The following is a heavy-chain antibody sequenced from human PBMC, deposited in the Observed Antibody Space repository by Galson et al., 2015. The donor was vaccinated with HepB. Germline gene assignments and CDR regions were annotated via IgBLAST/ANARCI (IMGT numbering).Heavy chain of an antibody. V-gene: IGHV1-69*04. D-gene: IGHD5-24*01. CDR2: IIPILGIA. J-gene: IGHJ4*02. Sequence: SVKVCCKASGGTFSSYAISWVRQAAGQGLEWMGRIIPILGIANYTQKFQGRVTITADKSTSTAYMELSSLRSEDTAVYYCARDRDGYNYFDYWGQGTLVTVSS. CDR3: ARDRDGYNYFDY. CDR1: GGTFSSYA.